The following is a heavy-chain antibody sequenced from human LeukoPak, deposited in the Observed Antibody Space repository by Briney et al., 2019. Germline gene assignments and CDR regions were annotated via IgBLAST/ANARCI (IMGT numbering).Heavy chain of an antibody. V-gene: IGHV3-23*01. J-gene: IGHJ4*02. CDR1: GFTFSSYA. CDR3: TKEPNDFWSGYLDY. D-gene: IGHD3-3*01. CDR2: ISGSGGST. Sequence: GGSLRLSCAASGFTFSSYAMSWVRQAPGKGLEWVSAISGSGGSTHYADSVKGRFIISRDNSKNTLYLQMNSLRAEDTAVYYCTKEPNDFWSGYLDYWGQGTLVTVSS.